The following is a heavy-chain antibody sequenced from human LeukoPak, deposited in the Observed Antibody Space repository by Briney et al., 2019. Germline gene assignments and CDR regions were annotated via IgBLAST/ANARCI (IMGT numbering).Heavy chain of an antibody. Sequence: GGSLRLSCAASGFIFSSYWMTWVRQAPGKGLEWVANIKQGGSEKYYVDSVKGRFTISRDNAKNSLYLQTNSLRAEDTAVYYCARGGGSYPGGYWGQGTLVTVSS. CDR2: IKQGGSEK. J-gene: IGHJ4*02. CDR3: ARGGGSYPGGY. D-gene: IGHD1-26*01. CDR1: GFIFSSYW. V-gene: IGHV3-7*02.